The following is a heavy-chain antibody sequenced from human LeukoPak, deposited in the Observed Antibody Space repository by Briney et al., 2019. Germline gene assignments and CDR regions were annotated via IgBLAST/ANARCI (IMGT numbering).Heavy chain of an antibody. D-gene: IGHD3-10*01. Sequence: AGGSLRLSCAASGFTFDDYAMHWVRQAPGKGLEWVSGISWSSGSIGYADSVKGRFTISRDNAKNSLYLQMNSLRAEDTALYYCAKDRDLWFGEKGDYFDYWGQGTLVTVSS. V-gene: IGHV3-9*01. J-gene: IGHJ4*02. CDR2: ISWSSGSI. CDR1: GFTFDDYA. CDR3: AKDRDLWFGEKGDYFDY.